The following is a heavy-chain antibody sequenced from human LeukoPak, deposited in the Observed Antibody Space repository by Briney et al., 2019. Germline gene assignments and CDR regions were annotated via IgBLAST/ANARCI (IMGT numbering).Heavy chain of an antibody. CDR1: GGSFSGYY. D-gene: IGHD3-10*01. CDR3: ARERMVRGVALDY. CDR2: INHSGST. J-gene: IGHJ4*02. Sequence: PSETLSLTCAVYGGSFSGYYWSWIRQPPGKGLEWIGEINHSGSTNYNPSLKSRVTISVDTSKNQFSLKLSSVTAADTAVCYCARERMVRGVALDYWGQGTLVTVSS. V-gene: IGHV4-34*01.